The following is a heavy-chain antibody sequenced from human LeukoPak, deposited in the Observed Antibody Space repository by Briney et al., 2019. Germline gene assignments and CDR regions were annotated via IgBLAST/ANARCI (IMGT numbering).Heavy chain of an antibody. CDR2: IYSDGTT. D-gene: IGHD1-26*01. CDR3: ARDPYSGSYGNYYYYFMDV. CDR1: EVTVSSNY. Sequence: GGSLRLSCAASEVTVSSNYMSWVRQAPGKGLEWVSVIYSDGTTYYEDSVKGRFTISRDNSKNTLYLQMNSLKAEDTAVYYCARDPYSGSYGNYYYYFMDVWGKGTTVTISS. J-gene: IGHJ6*03. V-gene: IGHV3-66*01.